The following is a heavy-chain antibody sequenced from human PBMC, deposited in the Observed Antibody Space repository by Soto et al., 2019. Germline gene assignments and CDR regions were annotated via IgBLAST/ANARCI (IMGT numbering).Heavy chain of an antibody. J-gene: IGHJ4*02. CDR1: GFTFSNAW. CDR2: INQDGSEK. Sequence: GGSLRLSCAASGFTFSNAWMSWVRQAPGKGLEWVANINQDGSEKNYVDSVKGRFTIYRDNAKNSLYLQMSSLTAEDSALYYCSRSLASWGQGTLVTVSS. V-gene: IGHV3-7*01. CDR3: SRSLAS.